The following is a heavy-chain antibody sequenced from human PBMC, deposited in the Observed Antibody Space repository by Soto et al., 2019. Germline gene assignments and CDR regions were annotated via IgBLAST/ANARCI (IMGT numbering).Heavy chain of an antibody. Sequence: GGSLRLSCAASGFTFSSYGMHWVRQAPGKGLEWVAFICCSSSYIYYADSVKGRFTISRDNAKNSLYLQMNSLRAEDTAVYYCARDPTAVTSRFDPWGQGTLVTVSS. CDR1: GFTFSSYG. V-gene: IGHV3-21*01. CDR3: ARDPTAVTSRFDP. J-gene: IGHJ5*02. CDR2: ICCSSSYI. D-gene: IGHD4-4*01.